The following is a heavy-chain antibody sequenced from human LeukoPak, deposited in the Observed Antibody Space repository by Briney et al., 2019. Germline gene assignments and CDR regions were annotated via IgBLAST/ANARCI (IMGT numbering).Heavy chain of an antibody. CDR3: ALHSGSPDY. Sequence: GGSLRLSCETAGFTFSSYVMHWVRRTPGKGLEWVAVISYDGSNKYYADSVKGRFTISRDNSKNTLYLQMNSLRAEDTAVYYCALHSGSPDYWGQGTLVTVSS. CDR1: GFTFSSYV. D-gene: IGHD1-26*01. J-gene: IGHJ4*02. V-gene: IGHV3-30*03. CDR2: ISYDGSNK.